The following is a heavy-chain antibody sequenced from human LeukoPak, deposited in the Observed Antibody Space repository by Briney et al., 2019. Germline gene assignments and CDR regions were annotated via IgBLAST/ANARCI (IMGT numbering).Heavy chain of an antibody. V-gene: IGHV3-48*01. CDR3: ARKWWENWFDS. CDR2: ISSSSSTI. J-gene: IGHJ5*01. Sequence: GGSLRLSCAASGFTFSSYSMNRVRQAPGKGLEWVSYISSSSSTIYYADSVKGRYTISRDNAKNSLYLQMNSLRAEDTAVYYCARKWWENWFDSWGQGALVTVSS. D-gene: IGHD2-15*01. CDR1: GFTFSSYS.